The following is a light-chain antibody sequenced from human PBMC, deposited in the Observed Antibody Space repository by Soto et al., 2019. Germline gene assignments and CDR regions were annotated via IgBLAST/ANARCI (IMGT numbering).Light chain of an antibody. CDR2: DVS. V-gene: IGLV2-14*03. CDR3: SSYTSGSTYV. CDR1: SSDVGACNY. J-gene: IGLJ1*01. Sequence: QSVLTQPASVSGSPGQSITISCTGTSSDVGACNYVSWYQQHPGKAPKLMIYDVSSRPSGVSNRFSGSKSGNTASLTISGLQAEDEADYYCSSYTSGSTYVFGTGTKVTVL.